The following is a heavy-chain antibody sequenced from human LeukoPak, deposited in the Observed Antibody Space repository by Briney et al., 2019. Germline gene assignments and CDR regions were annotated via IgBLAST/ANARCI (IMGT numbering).Heavy chain of an antibody. CDR2: ISSSSSTI. J-gene: IGHJ4*02. CDR1: GXTFSTYS. Sequence: GGSLRLSCAASGXTFSTYSMNWVRQAPGKGLEGVSYISSSSSTIYYADSVKGRFTISRDNAKNSLYMQMNSLRDEDTAVYYFARDSYGSSGYYYVSDYWGQGTLVTVSS. CDR3: ARDSYGSSGYYYVSDY. V-gene: IGHV3-48*02. D-gene: IGHD3-22*01.